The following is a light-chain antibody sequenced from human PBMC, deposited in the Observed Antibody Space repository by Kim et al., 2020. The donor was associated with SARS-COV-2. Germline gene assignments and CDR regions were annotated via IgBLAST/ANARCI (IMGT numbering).Light chain of an antibody. CDR1: ISNIGAGYD. CDR3: QSYDNSLSGYV. Sequence: QRVTISCTGSISNIGAGYDGHWYQQLPATAHKLLIYGNSNRPSGVPDRFSGSKSDTSASLAITGLQAEDEADYYCQSYDNSLSGYVFGSGTKVTVL. J-gene: IGLJ1*01. V-gene: IGLV1-40*01. CDR2: GNS.